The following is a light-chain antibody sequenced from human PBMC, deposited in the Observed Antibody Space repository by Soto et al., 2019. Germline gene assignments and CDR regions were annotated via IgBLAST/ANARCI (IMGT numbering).Light chain of an antibody. CDR3: AAWDDSLSVLV. CDR2: RNN. V-gene: IGLV1-47*01. CDR1: SSNIGSNY. J-gene: IGLJ2*01. Sequence: QSVLTQPPSASGAPGQRVTISCSGSSSNIGSNYVYWYQQLPGTAPELLIYRNNQRPSGVPDRFSGSKSGTSASLAISGLRSEDEADYYCAAWDDSLSVLVFGGGTKVTVL.